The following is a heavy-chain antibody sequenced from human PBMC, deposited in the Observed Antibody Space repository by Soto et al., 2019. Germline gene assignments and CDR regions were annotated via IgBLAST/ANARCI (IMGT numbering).Heavy chain of an antibody. J-gene: IGHJ4*02. CDR3: ARSAVGATKSGFDS. CDR2: IYYSGTT. D-gene: IGHD1-26*01. V-gene: IGHV4-31*03. CDR1: GDSINNGGHY. Sequence: QVQLQESGPGLVKPSQTLSLTCNVSGDSINNGGHYWSWIRQPPGKGLEWIGFIYYSGTTYYNPSLKSRVTISVHTSKIQFSLKLNSVTAADTAVYYCARSAVGATKSGFDSWGPGTLVTVS.